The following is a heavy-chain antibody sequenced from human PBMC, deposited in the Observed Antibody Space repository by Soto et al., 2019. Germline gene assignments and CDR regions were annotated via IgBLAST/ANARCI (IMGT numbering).Heavy chain of an antibody. J-gene: IGHJ4*02. Sequence: QVQLVQSGAEGKKPGASVKVSCKASGYTFTSYGISWVRQAPGQGLEWMGWISAYKGNTDHAQKRQGRVTMTTDTSTSTAYMELRSLGSDDTAVYDRARGAYSSLIDYWGQGTLVTVSS. CDR3: ARGAYSSLIDY. V-gene: IGHV1-18*01. CDR2: ISAYKGNT. D-gene: IGHD6-13*01. CDR1: GYTFTSYG.